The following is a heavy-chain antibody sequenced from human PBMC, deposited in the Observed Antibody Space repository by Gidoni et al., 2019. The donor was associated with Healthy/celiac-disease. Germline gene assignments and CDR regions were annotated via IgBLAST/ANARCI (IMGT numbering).Heavy chain of an antibody. V-gene: IGHV3-48*01. CDR2: ISSSSSTI. J-gene: IGHJ4*02. CDR3: ARDSTIFGVVDY. D-gene: IGHD3-3*01. CDR1: GSTFSSYS. Sequence: EVQLVEPGGGLVQPGGFLRPSGAASGSTFSSYSMNWVRQAPGKGLEWVSYISSSSSTIYYADSVKGRFTISRDNAKNSLYLQMNSLRAEDTAVYYCARDSTIFGVVDYWGQGTLVTVSS.